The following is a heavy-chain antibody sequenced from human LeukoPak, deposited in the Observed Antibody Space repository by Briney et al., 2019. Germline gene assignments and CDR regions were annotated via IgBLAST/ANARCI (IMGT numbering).Heavy chain of an antibody. CDR1: GHSFTSYW. J-gene: IGHJ4*02. D-gene: IGHD3-10*01. Sequence: GESLKISCKGSGHSFTSYWIGWVRQMPGKGLEWMGIIYPGDSDTRYSPSFQGQVTISVDKSISTAYLQWSSLKASDTAMYYCARHRGLLGSPDYFDYWGRGTLVTVSS. CDR3: ARHRGLLGSPDYFDY. CDR2: IYPGDSDT. V-gene: IGHV5-51*01.